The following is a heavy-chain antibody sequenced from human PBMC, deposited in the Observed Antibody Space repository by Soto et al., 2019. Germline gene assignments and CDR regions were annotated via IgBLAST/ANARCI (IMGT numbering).Heavy chain of an antibody. V-gene: IGHV3-30-3*01. CDR1: GFTFSSYA. CDR2: ISYDGSNK. D-gene: IGHD2-8*01. J-gene: IGHJ6*02. Sequence: PGGSLRLSCAASGFTFSSYAMHWVRQAPGKGLEWVAVISYDGSNKYYADSVKGRFTISRDNSKNTLYLQMNSLRAEDTAVYYCAREYRTNGVCYDYYYYGMDVWGQGTTVTVSS. CDR3: AREYRTNGVCYDYYYYGMDV.